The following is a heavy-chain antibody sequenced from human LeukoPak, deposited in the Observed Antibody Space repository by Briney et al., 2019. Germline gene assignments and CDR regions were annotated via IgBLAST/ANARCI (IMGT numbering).Heavy chain of an antibody. D-gene: IGHD3-10*01. CDR1: GGSISSYY. J-gene: IGHJ4*02. CDR3: ARALWFGELYYFDY. CDR2: IYYSGST. Sequence: KPSETLSLTCTVSGGSISSYYWSWIRQPPGKGLEWIGYIYYSGSTNYNPSLKSRVTISVDTSKSQFSLKLSSVTAADTAVYYCARALWFGELYYFDYWGQGTLVTVSS. V-gene: IGHV4-59*01.